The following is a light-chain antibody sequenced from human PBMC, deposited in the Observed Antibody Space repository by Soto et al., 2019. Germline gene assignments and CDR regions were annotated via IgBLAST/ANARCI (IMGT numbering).Light chain of an antibody. CDR1: ENIKSW. CDR2: KAS. CDR3: QQHNSYPYT. Sequence: DIPMTQSPSTLSASVGDRVTIACRASENIKSWLAWYQQQPGKAPKLLIYKASSLQSGVPSRFSGSGSGTEFTLTISSLQADDFATYYCQQHNSYPYTFGQGTRLEIK. V-gene: IGKV1-5*03. J-gene: IGKJ2*01.